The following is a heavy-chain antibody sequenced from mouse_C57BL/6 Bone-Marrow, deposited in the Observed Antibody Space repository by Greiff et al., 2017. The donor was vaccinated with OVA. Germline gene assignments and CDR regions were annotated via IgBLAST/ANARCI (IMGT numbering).Heavy chain of an antibody. J-gene: IGHJ2*01. CDR1: GFTFSSYG. Sequence: EVKLVESGGDLVKPGGSLKLSCAASGFTFSSYGMSWVRQTPDKRLEWVATISSGGSYTYYPARVKGRFTISRDNAKNTLYLQMSSLKSEDTAMYYCARHGDYGIFFDYWGQGTTLTVSS. V-gene: IGHV5-6*01. D-gene: IGHD1-1*01. CDR2: ISSGGSYT. CDR3: ARHGDYGIFFDY.